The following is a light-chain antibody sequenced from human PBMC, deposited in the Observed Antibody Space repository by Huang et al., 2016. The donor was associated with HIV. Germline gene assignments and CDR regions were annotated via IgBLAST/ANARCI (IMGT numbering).Light chain of an antibody. CDR3: QQFNNWPPRFT. J-gene: IGKJ3*01. V-gene: IGKV3-15*01. CDR2: GAS. CDR1: QTVGDN. Sequence: EIVMTQSPATLSVSPGERATLSCRASQTVGDNLTWYQHKPGQAPRLLIYGASTSATGIPPRFMGSGSGTEFTLTISGLESEDFAVYYCQQFNNWPPRFTFGPGTTVDVK.